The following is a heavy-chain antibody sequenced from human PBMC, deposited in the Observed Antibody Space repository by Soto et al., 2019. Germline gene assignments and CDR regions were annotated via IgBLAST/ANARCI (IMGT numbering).Heavy chain of an antibody. CDR3: ARENGGIVGAENYDY. Sequence: ASVKVSCKASGYTFTSYGSSWVRQAPGQGLEWMGWISAYNGNTNYAQKLQGRVTMTTDTSTSTAYMELRSLRSDDTAVYYCARENGGIVGAENYDYWGQGTLVTVSS. J-gene: IGHJ4*02. V-gene: IGHV1-18*01. D-gene: IGHD1-26*01. CDR1: GYTFTSYG. CDR2: ISAYNGNT.